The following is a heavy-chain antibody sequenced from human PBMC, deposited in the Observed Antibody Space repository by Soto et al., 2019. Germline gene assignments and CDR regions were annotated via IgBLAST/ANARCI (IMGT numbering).Heavy chain of an antibody. CDR3: ARGSYSYGYGGQNWFDP. CDR1: GGTFSSYA. D-gene: IGHD5-18*01. J-gene: IGHJ5*02. V-gene: IGHV1-69*13. CDR2: IIPIFGTA. Sequence: SVKVSCKASGGTFSSYAISWVRQAPGQGLEWMGGIIPIFGTANYAQKFQGRVTITADESTSTAYMELSSLRSEDTAVYYCARGSYSYGYGGQNWFDPWGQGTLVTVSS.